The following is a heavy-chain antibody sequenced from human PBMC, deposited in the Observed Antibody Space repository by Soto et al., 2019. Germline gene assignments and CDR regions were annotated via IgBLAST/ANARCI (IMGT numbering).Heavy chain of an antibody. Sequence: SETLSLTCTVSGGSISSSSYYWGWIRQPPGKGLEWIGSIYYSGSTYYNPSLKSRVTISVDTSKNQFSLKLSSVTAADTAVYYCARHITIFGVIMDWFDHWGQGTLVTVSS. CDR3: ARHITIFGVIMDWFDH. D-gene: IGHD3-3*01. J-gene: IGHJ5*02. V-gene: IGHV4-39*01. CDR1: GGSISSSSYY. CDR2: IYYSGST.